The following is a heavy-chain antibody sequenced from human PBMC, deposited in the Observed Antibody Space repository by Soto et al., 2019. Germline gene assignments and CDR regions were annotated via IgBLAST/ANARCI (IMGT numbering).Heavy chain of an antibody. D-gene: IGHD2-15*01. CDR1: GGSISSGGYS. J-gene: IGHJ3*02. CDR2: IYHSGST. Sequence: SETLSLTCAVSGGSISSGGYSWSWIRHPPGKGLEWIGYIYHSGSTYYNPSLKSRVTISVDRSKNQFSLKLSSVTAADTAVYYCARVGDLGYCSGGSCYEGFAFDIWGQGTMVTVSS. CDR3: ARVGDLGYCSGGSCYEGFAFDI. V-gene: IGHV4-30-2*01.